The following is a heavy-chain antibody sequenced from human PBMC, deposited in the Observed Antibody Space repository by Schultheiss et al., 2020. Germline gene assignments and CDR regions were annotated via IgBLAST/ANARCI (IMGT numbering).Heavy chain of an antibody. CDR1: GFTFTSYY. D-gene: IGHD6-6*01. CDR3: ARGQSSLGY. Sequence: GESLKISCKASGFTFTSYYMHWVRQAPGQGLEWMGIINPSGGSTSYAQKFQGRVTMTRDTSTSTVYMELSSLRSEDTAVYYCARGQSSLGYWGQGTLVTVSS. J-gene: IGHJ4*02. V-gene: IGHV1-46*01. CDR2: INPSGGST.